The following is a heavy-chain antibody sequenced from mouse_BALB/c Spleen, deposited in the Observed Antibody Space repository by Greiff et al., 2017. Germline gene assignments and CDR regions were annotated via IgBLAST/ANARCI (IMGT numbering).Heavy chain of an antibody. J-gene: IGHJ2*01. CDR2: IWAGGST. CDR3: ARDPPFDY. V-gene: IGHV2-9*02. Sequence: QVQLKESGPGLVAPSQSLSITCTVSGFSLTSYGVHWVRQPPGKGLEWLGVIWAGGSTNYNSALMSRLSISKDNSKSQVFLKMNSLQTDDTAMYYCARDPPFDYWGQGTTLTVSS. CDR1: GFSLTSYG.